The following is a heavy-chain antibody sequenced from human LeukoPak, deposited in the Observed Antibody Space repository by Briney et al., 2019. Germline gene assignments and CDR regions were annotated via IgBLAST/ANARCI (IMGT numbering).Heavy chain of an antibody. D-gene: IGHD6-19*01. J-gene: IGHJ6*03. CDR1: GYTFTSYD. Sequence: GASVKVSCKASGYTFTSYDINWVRQATGQGLEWMGWMNPNSGNTGYAQKFQGRVTITRNTSISTAYMELSSLRSEDTAVYYCARGGSGWYYYYYYMDVWGKGTTVTVSS. V-gene: IGHV1-8*03. CDR2: MNPNSGNT. CDR3: ARGGSGWYYYYYYMDV.